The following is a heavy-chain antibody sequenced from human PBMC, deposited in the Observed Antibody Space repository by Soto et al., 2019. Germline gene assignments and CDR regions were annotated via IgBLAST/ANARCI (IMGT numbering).Heavy chain of an antibody. V-gene: IGHV1-69*01. CDR2: IIPIFGTA. CDR3: ARGGGYCSSTSCYTGGRDYYYGMDV. D-gene: IGHD2-2*02. CDR1: GGTFSRYA. Sequence: QVQLVQSGAEVKKPGSSVKVSCKASGGTFSRYAISWVRQAPGQGLEWMGGIIPIFGTANYAQKFQGRVTITADESTSTAYMELSSLRSEDTAVYYCARGGGYCSSTSCYTGGRDYYYGMDVWGQGTTVTVSS. J-gene: IGHJ6*02.